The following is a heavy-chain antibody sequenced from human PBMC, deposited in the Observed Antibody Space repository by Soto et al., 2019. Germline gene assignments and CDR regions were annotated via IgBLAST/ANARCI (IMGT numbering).Heavy chain of an antibody. CDR3: AKKINWGRSYYYGMDV. D-gene: IGHD3-16*01. CDR1: GFTFSSYA. CDR2: ISYDGSNK. J-gene: IGHJ6*02. Sequence: GGSLRLSCAASGFTFSSYAMHWVRQAPGKGLEWVAVISYDGSNKYYADCVNGRFTISRDNSKNTLYLQMNSLRAEDTAVYYCAKKINWGRSYYYGMDVWGQGTTVTVSS. V-gene: IGHV3-30-3*02.